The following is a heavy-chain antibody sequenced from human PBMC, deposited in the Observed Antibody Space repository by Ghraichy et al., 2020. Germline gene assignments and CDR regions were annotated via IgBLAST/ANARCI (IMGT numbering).Heavy chain of an antibody. CDR3: AKSRVGTSIPHDAFDV. CDR1: GFPFKTYA. D-gene: IGHD1-26*01. Sequence: GESLNISCAASGFPFKTYAMSWVRQAPGKGLEWVSVIDGDGDYTFYADSVKGRFTISRDNSKNTVYLQMNSLRADDTAVFYCAKSRVGTSIPHDAFDVWGQGTMVTVSS. V-gene: IGHV3-23*01. CDR2: IDGDGDYT. J-gene: IGHJ3*01.